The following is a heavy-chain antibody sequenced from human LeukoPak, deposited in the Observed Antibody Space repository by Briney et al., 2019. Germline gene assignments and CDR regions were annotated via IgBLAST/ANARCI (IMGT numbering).Heavy chain of an antibody. J-gene: IGHJ4*02. Sequence: PGGSLRLSCAASGFTFSDYYMDWVRQAPGKGLEWVGRSRSKAHTYTTEYAASVKGRFTISRDDSKNSLYLQMNSLKTEDTAVYYCARGYSSGYYGFDYWGQGILVTVSS. V-gene: IGHV3-72*01. D-gene: IGHD6-19*01. CDR2: SRSKAHTYTT. CDR3: ARGYSSGYYGFDY. CDR1: GFTFSDYY.